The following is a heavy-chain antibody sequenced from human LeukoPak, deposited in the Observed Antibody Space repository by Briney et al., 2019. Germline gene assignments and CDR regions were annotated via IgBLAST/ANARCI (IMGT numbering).Heavy chain of an antibody. D-gene: IGHD3-10*01. CDR2: ISGSGGST. CDR3: AKDGAGSGRSRGWFDP. Sequence: GGSLRLSCAASGFTFSSYAMSWVRQAPGKGLEWVSAISGSGGSTYYADSVKGRFTISRDNPKNTLYLQMNSLRAEDTAVYYCAKDGAGSGRSRGWFDPWGQGTLVTVSS. V-gene: IGHV3-23*01. CDR1: GFTFSSYA. J-gene: IGHJ5*02.